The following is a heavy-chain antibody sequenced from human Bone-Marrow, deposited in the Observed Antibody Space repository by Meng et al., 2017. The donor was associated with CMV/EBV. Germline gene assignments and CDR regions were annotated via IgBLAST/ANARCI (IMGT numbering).Heavy chain of an antibody. J-gene: IGHJ4*02. D-gene: IGHD3-3*01. Sequence: SVKVSCKASGGTFSSYTISWVRQAPGQGLEWMGRIIPILGIANYAQKFQGRVTITADKSTSTAYMELSSLRSEDTAVYYCARGAGGDFWSGYPAPFDYWGQGTLVTVSS. CDR2: IIPILGIA. V-gene: IGHV1-69*02. CDR3: ARGAGGDFWSGYPAPFDY. CDR1: GGTFSSYT.